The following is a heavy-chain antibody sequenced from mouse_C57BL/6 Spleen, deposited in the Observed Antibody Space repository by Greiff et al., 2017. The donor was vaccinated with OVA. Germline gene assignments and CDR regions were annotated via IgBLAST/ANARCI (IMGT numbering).Heavy chain of an antibody. CDR3: ARDGGTWGFDY. V-gene: IGHV5-4*01. CDR2: ISDGGSYT. Sequence: DVMLVESGGGLVKPGGSLKLSCAASGFTFSSYAMSWVRQTPEKRLEWVATISDGGSYTYYPDNVKGRFTISRDNAKNNLYLQMSHLKSEDTAMYYCARDGGTWGFDYWGQGTTLTVSS. CDR1: GFTFSSYA. J-gene: IGHJ2*01. D-gene: IGHD3-3*01.